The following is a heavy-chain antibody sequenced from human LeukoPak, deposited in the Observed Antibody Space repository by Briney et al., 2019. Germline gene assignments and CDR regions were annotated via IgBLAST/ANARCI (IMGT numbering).Heavy chain of an antibody. J-gene: IGHJ4*02. CDR3: ARQAGDMIVVVDIDY. D-gene: IGHD3-22*01. Sequence: GGSLRLSCAASGFTFSSYAMSWVRQAPGKGLEWVSAISGSGGSTYYADSVKGRFTISRDNSKNTLYLQMSSLRAEDTAVYYCARQAGDMIVVVDIDYWGQGTLVTVSS. V-gene: IGHV3-23*01. CDR1: GFTFSSYA. CDR2: ISGSGGST.